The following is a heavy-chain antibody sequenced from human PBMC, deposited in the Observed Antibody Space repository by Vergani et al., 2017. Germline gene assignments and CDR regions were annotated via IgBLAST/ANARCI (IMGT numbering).Heavy chain of an antibody. Sequence: QVQLVQSGAEVKKPGSSVKVSCKASGGTFSSYTISWVRQAPGQGLEWMGRIIPILGIANYAQKFQGRVTITADESTSTAYMELSSLRSEDTAVYYCARGILTGYSYYYYMDVWGKGTTVTVSS. V-gene: IGHV1-69*02. D-gene: IGHD3-9*01. CDR1: GGTFSSYT. CDR3: ARGILTGYSYYYYMDV. J-gene: IGHJ6*03. CDR2: IIPILGIA.